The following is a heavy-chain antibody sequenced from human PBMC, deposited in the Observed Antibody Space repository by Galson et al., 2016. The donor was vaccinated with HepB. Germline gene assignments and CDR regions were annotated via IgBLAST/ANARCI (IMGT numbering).Heavy chain of an antibody. V-gene: IGHV4-39*01. D-gene: IGHD1-26*01. Sequence: ETLYLTCTVSGGSISSSSYYWGWIRQPPGKGLEWIGNIYYSGATYYNPPLKSRVTVSVDTSKNQFSLKLSSVTAADTAVYYCASVMASTRFYFWGQGTLVTVAT. J-gene: IGHJ4*02. CDR1: GGSISSSSYY. CDR3: ASVMASTRFYF. CDR2: IYYSGAT.